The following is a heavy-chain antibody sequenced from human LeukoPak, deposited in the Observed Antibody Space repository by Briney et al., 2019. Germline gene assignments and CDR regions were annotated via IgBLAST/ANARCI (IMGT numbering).Heavy chain of an antibody. CDR2: ISGSGGST. Sequence: GGSLRLSCAASGFTFSSYAMSWVRQAPRKGLEWVSAISGSGGSTYYADSVKGRFTISRDNSKNTLYLQMNSLRAEDTAVYYCAKGNEWFGDESFDYWGQGTLVTVSS. CDR1: GFTFSSYA. CDR3: AKGNEWFGDESFDY. V-gene: IGHV3-23*01. J-gene: IGHJ4*02. D-gene: IGHD3-10*01.